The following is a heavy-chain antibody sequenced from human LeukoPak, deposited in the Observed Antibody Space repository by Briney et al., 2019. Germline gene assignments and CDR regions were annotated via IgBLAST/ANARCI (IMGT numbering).Heavy chain of an antibody. V-gene: IGHV1-8*01. D-gene: IGHD1-1*01. J-gene: IGHJ4*02. CDR2: MNPNSGNT. Sequence: ASVKVSCKASGYTFTSYDINWVRQATGQGLEWMGWMNPNSGNTGYAQKFQGRVTITADESTSTAYMELSSLRSEDTAVYYCARDGERLGFDYWGQGTLVTVSS. CDR3: ARDGERLGFDY. CDR1: GYTFTSYD.